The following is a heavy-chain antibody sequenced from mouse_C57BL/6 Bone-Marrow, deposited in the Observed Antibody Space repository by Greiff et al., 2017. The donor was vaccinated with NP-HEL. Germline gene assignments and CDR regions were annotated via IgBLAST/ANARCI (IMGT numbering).Heavy chain of an antibody. CDR1: GYTFTSYW. CDR2: IDPSDSYT. J-gene: IGHJ2*01. CDR3: ARYGYYEDFDY. V-gene: IGHV1-59*01. D-gene: IGHD2-3*01. Sequence: QVQLQQPGAELVRPGTSVKLSCKASGYTFTSYWMHWVKQRPGQGLEWIGVIDPSDSYTNYNQKFKGKATLTVDTSSSTAYMQLSSPTSEDSAVYYCARYGYYEDFDYWGQGTTLTVSS.